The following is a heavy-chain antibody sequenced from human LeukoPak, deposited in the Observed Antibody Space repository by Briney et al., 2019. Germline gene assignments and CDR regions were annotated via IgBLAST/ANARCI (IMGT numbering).Heavy chain of an antibody. V-gene: IGHV1-24*01. CDR3: ATDLSSRSYVGPDAFDI. D-gene: IGHD1-26*01. Sequence: ASVKVSCKVSGYTLTELSMHWVRQAPGKGLEWMGGLDPEDGETIYAQKFQGRVTMTEDTSTDTAYMELSSLRSEDTAVYYCATDLSSRSYVGPDAFDIWGQGTMVTVSS. CDR2: LDPEDGET. CDR1: GYTLTELS. J-gene: IGHJ3*02.